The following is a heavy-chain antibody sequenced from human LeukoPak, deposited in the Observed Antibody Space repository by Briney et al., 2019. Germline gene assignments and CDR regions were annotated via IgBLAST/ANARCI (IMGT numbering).Heavy chain of an antibody. CDR2: IYYSGST. J-gene: IGHJ3*02. D-gene: IGHD3-22*01. CDR3: ATDSSGYLGAFDI. V-gene: IGHV4-59*01. CDR1: GGSISSYY. Sequence: TSETLSLTCTVSGGSISSYYWSWIRQPPGKGLEWIGYIYYSGSTNYNPSLKSRVTISVDTSKNQFSLKLSSVTAADTAVYYCATDSSGYLGAFDIWGQGTMVTVSS.